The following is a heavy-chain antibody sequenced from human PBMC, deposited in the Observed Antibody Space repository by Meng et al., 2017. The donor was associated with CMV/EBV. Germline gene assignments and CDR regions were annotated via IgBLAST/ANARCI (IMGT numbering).Heavy chain of an antibody. D-gene: IGHD7-27*01. CDR2: IYYSGST. J-gene: IGHJ6*02. V-gene: IGHV4-61*01. CDR3: ARELGPSYGMDV. Sequence: GSLRLSCTVSGGSISSSSYYWGWIRQPPGKGLEWIGYIYYSGSTNYNPSLKSRVTISVDTSKNQFSLKLSSVTAADTAVYYCARELGPSYGMDVWGQGTTVTVSS. CDR1: GGSISSSSYY.